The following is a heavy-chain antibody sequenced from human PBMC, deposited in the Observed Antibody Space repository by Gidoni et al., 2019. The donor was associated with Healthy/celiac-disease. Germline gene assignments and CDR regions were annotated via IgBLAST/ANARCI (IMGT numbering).Heavy chain of an antibody. D-gene: IGHD3-3*01. CDR1: GFTFRSYS. CDR3: ARTDDFWSGTSCDY. J-gene: IGHJ4*02. Sequence: EVQLVESGGGLVQPGGSLRLSCAASGFTFRSYSMNWVRQAPGKGLEWVSYISSSSSTIYYADSVKGRFTISRDNAKNSLYLQMNSLRDEDKAVYYCARTDDFWSGTSCDYWGQGTLVTVSS. CDR2: ISSSSSTI. V-gene: IGHV3-48*02.